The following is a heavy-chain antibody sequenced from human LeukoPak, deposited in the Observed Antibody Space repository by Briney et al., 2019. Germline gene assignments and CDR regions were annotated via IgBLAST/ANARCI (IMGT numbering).Heavy chain of an antibody. D-gene: IGHD6-13*01. J-gene: IGHJ4*02. CDR1: GFTFTSYG. CDR3: AKDRSSSARED. V-gene: IGHV1-18*01. CDR2: ISGYNGNT. Sequence: ASVKVSCKTSGFTFTSYGISWVRHAPGQGLEWVGWISGYNGNTNYAQKFRGRLNMTIDTSTTAAYMELRSLRSDDTAVYYCAKDRSSSAREDWGQGTLVTVSS.